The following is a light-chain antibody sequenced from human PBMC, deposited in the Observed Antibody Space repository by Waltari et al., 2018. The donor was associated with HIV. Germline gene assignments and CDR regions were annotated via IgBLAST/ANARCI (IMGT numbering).Light chain of an antibody. CDR2: DVT. J-gene: IGLJ3*02. CDR3: SSYTSSISLV. CDR1: NNDVGTSKY. V-gene: IGLV2-14*03. Sequence: QSALTQPASVSGSPGQSITIPCTGTNNDVGTSKYVSWYQQHPGKAPKLMIYDVTDRPSGVSDRFSGSKSGNTASLTISGLQAEDEADYYCSSYTSSISLVFGGGTKVTVL.